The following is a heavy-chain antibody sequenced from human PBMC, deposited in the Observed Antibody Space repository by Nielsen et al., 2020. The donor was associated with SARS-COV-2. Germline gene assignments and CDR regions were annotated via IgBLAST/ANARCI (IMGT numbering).Heavy chain of an antibody. CDR1: GGSISSYY. D-gene: IGHD3-10*01. CDR2: IYYSGST. V-gene: IGHV4-59*12. J-gene: IGHJ4*02. Sequence: SETLSLTCTVSGGSISSYYWSWIRQPPGKGLEWIGYIYYSGSTNYNPSLKSRVTISVDTSKNQFSLKLSSVTAADTAVYYCARAHGSTMVRGVISFDYWGQGTLVAVSS. CDR3: ARAHGSTMVRGVISFDY.